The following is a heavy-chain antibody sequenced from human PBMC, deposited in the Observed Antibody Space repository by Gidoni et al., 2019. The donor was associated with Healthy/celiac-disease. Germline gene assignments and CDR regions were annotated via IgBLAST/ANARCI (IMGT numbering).Heavy chain of an antibody. V-gene: IGHV4-38-2*02. Sequence: QVQLPESGPGLVKPSETLSLTCTVSGYSISSGYYWGWIRQPPGKGLEWIGSIYHSGSTYYNPSLKSRVTISVDTSKNQFSLKLSSVTAADTAVYYCATSMVRGDPDAFDIWGQGTMVTVSS. D-gene: IGHD3-10*01. J-gene: IGHJ3*02. CDR2: IYHSGST. CDR3: ATSMVRGDPDAFDI. CDR1: GYSISSGYY.